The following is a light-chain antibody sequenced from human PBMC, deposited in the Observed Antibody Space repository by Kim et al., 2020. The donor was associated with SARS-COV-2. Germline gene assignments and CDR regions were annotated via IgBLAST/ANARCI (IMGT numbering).Light chain of an antibody. CDR3: QQRGSWPPALT. J-gene: IGKJ4*01. CDR1: HDVDIS. CDR2: DAA. Sequence: PGERATLACRASHDVDISLSWYQQTPGQAPRFRSYDAAMRAAGIPDRCSGSGSGTDFTLTIGSLAPEDFAIYYCQQRGSWPPALTFGGGTKVDIK. V-gene: IGKV3-11*01.